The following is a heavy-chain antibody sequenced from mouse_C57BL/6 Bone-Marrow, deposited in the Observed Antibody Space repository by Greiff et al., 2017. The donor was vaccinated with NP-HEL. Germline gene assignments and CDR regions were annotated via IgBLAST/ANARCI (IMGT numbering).Heavy chain of an antibody. CDR3: ARGKYYYAMDY. Sequence: VQLQESGAELARPGASVKLSCKASGYTFTSYGISWVKQRTGQGLEWIGEIYPRSGNTYYNEKFKGKATLTADKSSSTAYMELRSLTSEDSAVYFCARGKYYYAMDYWGQGTSVTVSS. J-gene: IGHJ4*01. CDR1: GYTFTSYG. V-gene: IGHV1-81*01. CDR2: IYPRSGNT.